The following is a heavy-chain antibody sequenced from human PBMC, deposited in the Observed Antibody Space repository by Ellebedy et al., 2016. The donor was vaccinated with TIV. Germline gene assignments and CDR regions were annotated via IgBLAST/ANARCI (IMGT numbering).Heavy chain of an antibody. D-gene: IGHD3-10*01. J-gene: IGHJ6*02. V-gene: IGHV1-8*01. CDR1: GYTFTSYD. CDR2: MNPNSGNT. Sequence: ASVKVSCXASGYTFTSYDINWVRQATGQGLESMGWMNPNSGNTGYAQKFQGRVTMTRDTSISTAYMELSSLRSEDTAIYYCTRGMVRGRPDMDVWGQGTTVTVSS. CDR3: TRGMVRGRPDMDV.